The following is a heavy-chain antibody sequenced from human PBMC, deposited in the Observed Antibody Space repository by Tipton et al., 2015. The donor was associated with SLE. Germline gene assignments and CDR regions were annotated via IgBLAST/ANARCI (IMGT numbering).Heavy chain of an antibody. CDR3: ARDPHHAFDI. Sequence: LSLTCTVSGGSISSHYWSWVRQAPGKGLEWVANIKQDGSEKYYVDSVKGRFTISRDNAKNSLYLQMNSLRAEDTAVYYCARDPHHAFDIWGQGTMVTVSS. CDR1: GGSISSHY. CDR2: IKQDGSEK. J-gene: IGHJ3*02. V-gene: IGHV3-7*03.